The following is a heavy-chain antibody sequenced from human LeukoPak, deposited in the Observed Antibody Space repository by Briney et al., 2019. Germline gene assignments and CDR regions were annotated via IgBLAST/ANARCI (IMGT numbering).Heavy chain of an antibody. CDR1: GFTFSSYE. D-gene: IGHD6-19*01. V-gene: IGHV3-48*03. J-gene: IGHJ4*02. CDR3: AKRTIAVAGGDY. Sequence: GGSLRLSCTASGFTFSSYEMNWVRQAPGKGLEWVSYISSSGSTIYYADSVKGRFTISRDNAKNSLYLQMNSLRAEDTAVYYRAKRTIAVAGGDYWGQGTLVTVSS. CDR2: ISSSGSTI.